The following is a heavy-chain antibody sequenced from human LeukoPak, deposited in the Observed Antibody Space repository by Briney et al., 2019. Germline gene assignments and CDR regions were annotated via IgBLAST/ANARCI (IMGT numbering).Heavy chain of an antibody. D-gene: IGHD3-16*01. CDR2: ISGSGGST. J-gene: IGHJ4*02. CDR1: GFTFSGFW. V-gene: IGHV3-23*01. CDR3: ARSRGPNTFGGVHDY. Sequence: PGGSLRLSCAVSGFTFSGFWMSWVRQAPGKGLERVSGISGSGGSTYYADSVKGRFTISRDNSKNTLYLQMNSLRAEDTAVYYCARSRGPNTFGGVHDYWGQGTLVTVSS.